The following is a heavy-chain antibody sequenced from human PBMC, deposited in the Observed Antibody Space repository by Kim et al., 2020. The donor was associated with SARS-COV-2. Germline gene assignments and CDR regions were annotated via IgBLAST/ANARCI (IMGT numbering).Heavy chain of an antibody. J-gene: IGHJ4*02. CDR1: GFSLSTSGMC. Sequence: SGPTLVNPTQTLTLTCTFSGFSLSTSGMCVSWIRQPPGKALEWLARIEWDDDKYYSTSLKTRLNISKDTSKNQVVLTMTNMDPVDTATYYCARTHFLSGNYARPYDSWGQGAVVTVSS. CDR3: ARTHFLSGNYARPYDS. CDR2: IEWDDDK. D-gene: IGHD3-22*01. V-gene: IGHV2-70*11.